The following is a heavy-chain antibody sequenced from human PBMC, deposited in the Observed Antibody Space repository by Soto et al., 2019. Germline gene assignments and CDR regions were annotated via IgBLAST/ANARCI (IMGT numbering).Heavy chain of an antibody. CDR2: IYYSGST. CDR1: GGSISSSSYY. Sequence: QLQLQESGPGLVKPSETLSLTCTVSGGSISSSSYYWGWIRQPPGKGLEWIGSIYYSGSTYYNPSLKSRVTISVDTSKNQFSLKLSSVTAADTAVYYCARLPLRLLYFDYWGQGTLVTVSS. D-gene: IGHD2-15*01. J-gene: IGHJ4*02. CDR3: ARLPLRLLYFDY. V-gene: IGHV4-39*01.